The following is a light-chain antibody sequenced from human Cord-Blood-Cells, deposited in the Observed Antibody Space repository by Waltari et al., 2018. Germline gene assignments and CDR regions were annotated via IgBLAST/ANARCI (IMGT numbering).Light chain of an antibody. CDR3: QQYNNWPFT. CDR1: QSVSSN. V-gene: IGKV3-15*01. Sequence: EIVMTQSPATLSVSPGARATLSCRASQSVSSNLAWYQQKPGQAPRLLSYGASTRATGIPARCSGSWSGTEFTLTISSMQSEEFAVYYCQQYNNWPFTFGPGTKVDIK. J-gene: IGKJ3*01. CDR2: GAS.